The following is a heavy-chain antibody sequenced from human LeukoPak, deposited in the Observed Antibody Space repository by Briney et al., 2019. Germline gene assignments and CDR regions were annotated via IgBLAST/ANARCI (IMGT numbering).Heavy chain of an antibody. CDR2: ISYDGSNK. CDR3: AKDREGTTFDN. V-gene: IGHV3-30*18. D-gene: IGHD1-7*01. J-gene: IGHJ4*02. Sequence: QPGRSLRLSCAASGFTFSNYDMHWVRQAAGKGLEWVAVISYDGSNKYYADSVKGRFTISRDNSKNTVYLQMNSLRAEDTAVYYCAKDREGTTFDNWGQGTLVTVSS. CDR1: GFTFSNYD.